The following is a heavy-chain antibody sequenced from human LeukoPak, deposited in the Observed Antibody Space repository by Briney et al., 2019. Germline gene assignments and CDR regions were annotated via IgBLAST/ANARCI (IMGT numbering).Heavy chain of an antibody. CDR3: AKDSSGKRDYYYYYYMDV. V-gene: IGHV3-30*02. CDR1: GFTFSSYG. J-gene: IGHJ6*03. Sequence: GGSLRLSCAASGFTFSSYGMHWVRQAPGKGLEWVAFIRYDGSNKYYADSVKGRFTISRDNSKNTLYLQMNSLRPEDTAVYYCAKDSSGKRDYYYYYYMDVWGKGTTGTVSS. CDR2: IRYDGSNK.